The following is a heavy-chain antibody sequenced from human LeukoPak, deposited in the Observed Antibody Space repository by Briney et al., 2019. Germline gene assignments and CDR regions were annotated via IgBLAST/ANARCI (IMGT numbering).Heavy chain of an antibody. V-gene: IGHV4-39*01. CDR2: TFFSGST. CDR3: ARHGIDVLLKDYYFDY. CDR1: GASISSSTYH. Sequence: SSETLSLTCTVSGASISSSTYHWGWIRQPPGKGLEWIGSTFFSGSTYYNPSLKSRVPISVDTSKNQFSLRLSSVTAADTAVYYCARHGIDVLLKDYYFDYWGQGTRVTVSS. J-gene: IGHJ4*02. D-gene: IGHD3-16*01.